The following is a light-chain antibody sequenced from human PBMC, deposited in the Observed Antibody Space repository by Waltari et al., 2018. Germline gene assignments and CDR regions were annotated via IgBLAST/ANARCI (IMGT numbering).Light chain of an antibody. V-gene: IGKV1-5*03. Sequence: DFHMTQFPSTLSASVRDRVTFTCRASQTIDVWLAWYQHKAGKAPELLISRASDLQSGVPSRFSGSGSGTEFSLTINNLQPDDFATYYCQQYYHLYPYAFGQGTKLEIK. CDR3: QQYYHLYPYA. CDR1: QTIDVW. J-gene: IGKJ2*01. CDR2: RAS.